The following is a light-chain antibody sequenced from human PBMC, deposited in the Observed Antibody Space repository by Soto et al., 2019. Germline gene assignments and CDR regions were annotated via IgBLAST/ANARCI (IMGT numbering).Light chain of an antibody. Sequence: DIQMTKSPSSLSASVGDRVTITGRASQSISSYLNWYQQKPGKAPKLLIYAASSLQSGVPSRFSGSGSGTDFTLTISSLQPEDFATYYCQQSYSTPTAFGQGTKLEIK. CDR2: AAS. V-gene: IGKV1-39*01. CDR1: QSISSY. CDR3: QQSYSTPTA. J-gene: IGKJ2*01.